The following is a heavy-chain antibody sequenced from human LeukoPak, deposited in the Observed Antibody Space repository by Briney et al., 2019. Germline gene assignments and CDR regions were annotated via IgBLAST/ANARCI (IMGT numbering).Heavy chain of an antibody. CDR2: ISWSSGSI. CDR3: AKDIAQYSSGWEDY. Sequence: GGSLRLSCAASGFTFDDYAMHWVRQAPGKGLEWVSGISWSSGSIGYADSVKGRFTISRDNAKNSLYLQMNSLRAEDTALYYCAKDIAQYSSGWEDYWGQGTLVTVSS. J-gene: IGHJ4*02. D-gene: IGHD6-19*01. V-gene: IGHV3-9*01. CDR1: GFTFDDYA.